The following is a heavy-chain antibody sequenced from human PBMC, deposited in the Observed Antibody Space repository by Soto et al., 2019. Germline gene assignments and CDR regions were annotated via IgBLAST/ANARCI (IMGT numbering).Heavy chain of an antibody. CDR3: AREGDTAMVYGSGSYSAPYDY. Sequence: QVQLVQSGAEVKKPGSSVKVSCKASGGTFSSYAISWVRQAPGQGLEWMGGIFPIFGTANYAQKFEGRVTITADESTSTTYMELSSLRYEDTAVYYCAREGDTAMVYGSGSYSAPYDYLGQGNLVTVSS. D-gene: IGHD3-10*01. CDR2: IFPIFGTA. J-gene: IGHJ4*02. V-gene: IGHV1-69*01. CDR1: GGTFSSYA.